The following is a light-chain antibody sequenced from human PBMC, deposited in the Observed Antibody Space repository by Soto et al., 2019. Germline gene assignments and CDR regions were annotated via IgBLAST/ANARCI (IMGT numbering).Light chain of an antibody. CDR3: QQYDNPLFT. CDR1: QAISNY. J-gene: IGKJ3*01. CDR2: DAS. Sequence: DIQMTQSPSSLSASVGDRVTITCQASQAISNYLNWYQQKPVKAPKHLIYDASNLETGVPSRFRGSGSGTDFTFTISSPQPEDIATYYCQQYDNPLFTFGPGTKVDIK. V-gene: IGKV1-33*01.